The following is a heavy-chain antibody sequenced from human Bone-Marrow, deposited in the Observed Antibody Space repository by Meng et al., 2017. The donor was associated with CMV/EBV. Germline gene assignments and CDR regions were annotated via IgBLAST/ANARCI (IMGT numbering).Heavy chain of an antibody. D-gene: IGHD4-17*01. CDR1: GFTFSSYG. CDR3: ARTMTTVTTHVAFDI. CDR2: IWYDGSNK. Sequence: SCKASGFTFSSYGMHWVRQAPGKGLEWVAVIWYDGSNKYYADSVKGRFTISRDNSKNTLYLQMNSLRAEDTAVYYCARTMTTVTTHVAFDIWGQGTMVTVSS. J-gene: IGHJ3*02. V-gene: IGHV3-33*01.